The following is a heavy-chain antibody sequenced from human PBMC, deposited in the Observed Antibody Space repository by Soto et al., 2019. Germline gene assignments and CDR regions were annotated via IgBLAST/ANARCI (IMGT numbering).Heavy chain of an antibody. J-gene: IGHJ6*02. Sequence: QVQLVQSGAGVKKPGSSVKVSCKASGGTFSSYAISWVRQAPGQGLEWMGGIIPIFGTPDYAQKFQGRVTITADESTSTAYMELSSLRSEDTAVYYCAFTLSANYYYGMDVWGQGTTVTVSS. CDR3: AFTLSANYYYGMDV. CDR1: GGTFSSYA. D-gene: IGHD3-16*01. CDR2: IIPIFGTP. V-gene: IGHV1-69*12.